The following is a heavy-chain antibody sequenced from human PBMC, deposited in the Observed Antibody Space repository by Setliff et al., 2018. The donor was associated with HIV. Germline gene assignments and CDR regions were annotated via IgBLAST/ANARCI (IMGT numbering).Heavy chain of an antibody. J-gene: IGHJ3*02. CDR3: ARSITMIIVAPGAFDI. CDR1: GVSISSSNW. V-gene: IGHV4-4*02. Sequence: SETLSLTCAVSGVSISSSNWWSWVRQPPGKGLEWIGEIYFNLQTNYNPAFKSRVSMGLDNAKHQFSLRLTSVTAADTAVYYCARSITMIIVAPGAFDIWGQGTMVTV. D-gene: IGHD3-22*01. CDR2: IYFNLQT.